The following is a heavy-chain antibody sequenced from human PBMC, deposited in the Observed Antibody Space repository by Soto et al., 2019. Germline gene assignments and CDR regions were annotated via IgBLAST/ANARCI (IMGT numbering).Heavy chain of an antibody. J-gene: IGHJ5*02. CDR3: VRAGLLVVVPAAMREAAGGWFDP. D-gene: IGHD2-2*01. CDR2: IYYSGTT. CDR1: GGSVSSGSYY. Sequence: SETLSLTCTVSGGSVSSGSYYWSWIRQPPGKGLEWIGYIYYSGTTNYNPSLKSRVTISVDTSKNQFSLKLSSVTAADTAVYYCVRAGLLVVVPAAMREAAGGWFDPWGQGTLVTVSS. V-gene: IGHV4-61*01.